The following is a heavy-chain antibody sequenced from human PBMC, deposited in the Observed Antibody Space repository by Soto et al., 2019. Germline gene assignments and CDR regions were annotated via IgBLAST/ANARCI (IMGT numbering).Heavy chain of an antibody. D-gene: IGHD5-18*01. CDR1: GGTFSTYA. Sequence: QVQLVQSGAEVKKPESSVKVSCKAPGGTFSTYAISWVRQAPGQGLEWMGGIIPMFGTANYAHRFQDRVTITADESTNTVSMELSSLRSEDTAVYFCASGIQLWLRRINNGYSGWGQGTLVTVSS. CDR2: IIPMFGTA. V-gene: IGHV1-69*12. CDR3: ASGIQLWLRRINNGYSG. J-gene: IGHJ4*02.